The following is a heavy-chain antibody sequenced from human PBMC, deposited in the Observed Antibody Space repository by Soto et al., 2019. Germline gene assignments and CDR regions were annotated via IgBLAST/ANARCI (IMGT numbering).Heavy chain of an antibody. D-gene: IGHD5-12*01. CDR2: IYYSGTT. V-gene: IGHV4-59*01. Sequence: SETLSLTCTVSGGSISTYYWSWIRQPPGKGLEWIGFIYYSGTTNYNPSLKSRVTISVDTSKNQFSLKLSSVTAADTAVYYCARDAYSGYDKGYFDYWGPGTLVTVSS. CDR1: GGSISTYY. CDR3: ARDAYSGYDKGYFDY. J-gene: IGHJ4*02.